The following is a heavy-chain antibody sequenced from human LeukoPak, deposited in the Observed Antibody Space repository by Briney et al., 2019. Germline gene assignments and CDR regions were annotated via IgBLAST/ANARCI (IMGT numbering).Heavy chain of an antibody. J-gene: IGHJ4*02. CDR1: GYTFTGYY. D-gene: IGHD3-22*01. V-gene: IGHV1-2*04. CDR2: INPNSGGT. Sequence: ASVKVSCKASGYTFTGYYMHWVRQAPGQGLEWMGWINPNSGGTNYAQKFQGWVTMTRDTSISTAYMELSRLRSDDTAVYYCARSALYYYDSSGYYSLDYWGQGTLVTVSS. CDR3: ARSALYYYDSSGYYSLDY.